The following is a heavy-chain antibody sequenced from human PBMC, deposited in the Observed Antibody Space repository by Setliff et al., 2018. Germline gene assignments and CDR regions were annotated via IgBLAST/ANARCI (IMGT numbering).Heavy chain of an antibody. Sequence: PGGSLRLSCAASGFTFSSSSMTWGRQAPGKGLEWVSAINSGGSSTYYADSVKGRFTISRDNSKNTLYLQMNSLKTEDTAVYYCTTRYCSHGGCYREGVFVYMDVWGKGTTVTVSS. CDR3: TTRYCSHGGCYREGVFVYMDV. CDR1: GFTFSSSS. CDR2: INSGGSST. V-gene: IGHV3-23*01. J-gene: IGHJ6*03. D-gene: IGHD2-8*01.